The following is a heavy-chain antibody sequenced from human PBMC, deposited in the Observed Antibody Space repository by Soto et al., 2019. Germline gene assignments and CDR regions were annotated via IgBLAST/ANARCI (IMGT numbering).Heavy chain of an antibody. CDR3: SRVPPNNRGAPLDY. V-gene: IGHV3-49*03. CDR2: ITSKAYGGTT. J-gene: IGHJ4*02. CDR1: GFTVGDDA. Sequence: GGSLRLSCTASGFTVGDDAMIWFRQAPGKGLEWVGFITSKAYGGTTEYAASVKGRFTISRDDSKSIAYLQMNSLKTDDTAVYYCSRVPPNNRGAPLDYWGQGTLVTVSS. D-gene: IGHD3-10*01.